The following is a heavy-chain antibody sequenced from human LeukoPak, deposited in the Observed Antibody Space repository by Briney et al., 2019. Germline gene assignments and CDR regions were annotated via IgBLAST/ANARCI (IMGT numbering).Heavy chain of an antibody. CDR1: GITLSNYG. V-gene: IGHV3-23*01. CDR2: ISGSGGST. CDR3: AKRGVVIRVILVGFHKEAYYFDS. J-gene: IGHJ4*02. Sequence: GGSPRLSWAVSGITLSNYGMSWVRQAPGKGLEWVAGISGSGGSTNYADSVKGRFSISRDNPKNTLYLQMNSLRAEDTAVYFCAKRGVVIRVILVGFHKEAYYFDSWGQGALVTVSS. D-gene: IGHD3-22*01.